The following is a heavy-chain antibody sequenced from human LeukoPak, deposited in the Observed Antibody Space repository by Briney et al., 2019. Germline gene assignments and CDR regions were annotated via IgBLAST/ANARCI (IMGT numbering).Heavy chain of an antibody. Sequence: SETLSLTCTVSGGSIRDSTYYWAWIRQPPGKGLEWIATIFYTGNTHYNPSLKSRVTMSVDTVKNQFSLNLNSVTAADTAVYCSRPSSGYYYGWCDPWGQGTLVTVSS. V-gene: IGHV4-39*01. J-gene: IGHJ5*02. D-gene: IGHD3-22*01. CDR1: GGSIRDSTYY. CDR3: SRPSSGYYYGWCDP. CDR2: IFYTGNT.